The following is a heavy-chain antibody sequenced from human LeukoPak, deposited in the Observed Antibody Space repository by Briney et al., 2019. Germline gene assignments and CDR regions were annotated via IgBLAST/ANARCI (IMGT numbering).Heavy chain of an antibody. Sequence: GGSLRLSCAASGITFRSYAMNWVRQSPGKGLEWVSGISGSGGSTYYADSVKGRFTISRDNSKNTVYLQMSSLRAEDTALYYCAKDRSAARVGATPTYYFDYWGQGTLVTVSS. V-gene: IGHV3-23*01. CDR2: ISGSGGST. D-gene: IGHD1-26*01. J-gene: IGHJ4*02. CDR3: AKDRSAARVGATPTYYFDY. CDR1: GITFRSYA.